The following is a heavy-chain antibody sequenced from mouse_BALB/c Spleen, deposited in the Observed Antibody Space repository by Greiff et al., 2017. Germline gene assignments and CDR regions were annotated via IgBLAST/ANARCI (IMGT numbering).Heavy chain of an antibody. J-gene: IGHJ4*01. V-gene: IGHV5-9-4*01. D-gene: IGHD2-14*01. Sequence: EVQLQESGGGLVKPGGSLKLSCAASGFTFSSYAMSWVRQSPEKRLEWVAEISSGGSYTYYPDTVTGRFTISRDNAKNTLYLEMSSLRSEDTAMYYCAREGNYVMDYWGQGTSVTVSS. CDR1: GFTFSSYA. CDR3: AREGNYVMDY. CDR2: ISSGGSYT.